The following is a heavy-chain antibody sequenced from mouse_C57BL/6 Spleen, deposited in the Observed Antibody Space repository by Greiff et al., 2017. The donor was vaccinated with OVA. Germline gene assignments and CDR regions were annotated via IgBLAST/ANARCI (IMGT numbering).Heavy chain of an antibody. CDR1: GFTFSDYG. Sequence: DVMLVESGGGLVKPGGSLKLSCAASGFTFSDYGMHWVRQAPEKGLAWVAYISSGSSTIYYADTVKGRFTISRDNAKNTLFLQMTSLRSEDTAMYYCARPRYDPFAYWGQGTLVTVSA. D-gene: IGHD2-3*01. CDR2: ISSGSSTI. V-gene: IGHV5-17*01. J-gene: IGHJ3*01. CDR3: ARPRYDPFAY.